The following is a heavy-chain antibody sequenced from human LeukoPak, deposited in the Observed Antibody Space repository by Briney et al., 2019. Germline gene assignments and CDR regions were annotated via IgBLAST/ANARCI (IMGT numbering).Heavy chain of an antibody. D-gene: IGHD4-23*01. Sequence: PGTSLRLSCAASGFTFSSNGMHWVRQAPGKGLEWVAIIWYDGSNKYYADSVKGRFTISRDNSKNTLYLQMNSLRAEDTAVYYCARDDYGGKLDIWGQGTVVTVSS. CDR3: ARDDYGGKLDI. CDR2: IWYDGSNK. V-gene: IGHV3-33*01. J-gene: IGHJ3*02. CDR1: GFTFSSNG.